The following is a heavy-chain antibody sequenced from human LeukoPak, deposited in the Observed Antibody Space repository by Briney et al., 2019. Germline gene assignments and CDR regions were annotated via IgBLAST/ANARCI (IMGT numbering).Heavy chain of an antibody. CDR3: VSFYETY. D-gene: IGHD2/OR15-2a*01. J-gene: IGHJ4*02. CDR2: INSDGSST. CDR1: GFTFSSYW. Sequence: GGSLRLSCAASGFTFSSYWMHWVRQGPGKGLVWVSRINSDGSSTNYADSVRGRFTISRDNAENTLYLQMNSLRAEDTAVYYCVSFYETYWGRGTLVTVSS. V-gene: IGHV3-74*01.